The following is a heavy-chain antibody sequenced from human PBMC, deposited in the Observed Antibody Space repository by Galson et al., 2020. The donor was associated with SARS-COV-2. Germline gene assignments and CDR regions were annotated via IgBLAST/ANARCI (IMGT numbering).Heavy chain of an antibody. D-gene: IGHD2-15*01. V-gene: IGHV3-48*04. J-gene: IGHJ6*02. CDR3: ARDGLYCSGGSCYSYYYYGMDV. CDR2: ITSSSSTI. Sequence: GGSLRLSCAASGFTFSSYSMNWVRQAPGKGLEWVSYITSSSSTIYHADSVKGRFTISRDNAKNSLFLQMNSLRAEDTAVYYCARDGLYCSGGSCYSYYYYGMDVWGHGTTVTVSS. CDR1: GFTFSSYS.